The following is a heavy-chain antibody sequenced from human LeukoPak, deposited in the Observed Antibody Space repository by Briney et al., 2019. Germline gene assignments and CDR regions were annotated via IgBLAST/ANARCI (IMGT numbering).Heavy chain of an antibody. V-gene: IGHV4-34*01. CDR1: GGSFSDHY. D-gene: IGHD3-10*01. Sequence: PSETLSLTCAIYGGSFSDHYRAWIRQPPGKGLEWIGEIHYSGSINYNPSLKSRLTISVDTSKNQFSLKLSSVTAADTAVYYCARGVLLWFGESLYYFDYWGQGNLVTVSS. CDR3: ARGVLLWFGESLYYFDY. J-gene: IGHJ4*02. CDR2: IHYSGSI.